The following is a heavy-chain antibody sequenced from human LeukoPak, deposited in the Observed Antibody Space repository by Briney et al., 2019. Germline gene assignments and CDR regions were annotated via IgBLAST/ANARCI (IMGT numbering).Heavy chain of an antibody. J-gene: IGHJ3*02. CDR2: ILGSGGST. CDR1: GFTFSNAW. V-gene: IGHV3-23*01. Sequence: GGSLRLSCAASGFTFSNAWMSWVRQAPGKGLEWVTTILGSGGSTYYADSVKGRFTISRDNSKNTLHLQMSSLRAEDTAVYYCAKDRVAPYDAFDIWGQGTMVTVSS. CDR3: AKDRVAPYDAFDI. D-gene: IGHD5-12*01.